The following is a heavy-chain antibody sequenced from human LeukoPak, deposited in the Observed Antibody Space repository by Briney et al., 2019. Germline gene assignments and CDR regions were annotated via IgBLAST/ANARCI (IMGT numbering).Heavy chain of an antibody. CDR1: GFTFSSYA. Sequence: GGSLRLSCAASGFTFSSYAMHWVRQAPGKGLEWVAVISYDGSNKYYADSVKGRFTISRDNSKNTLYLQMNSLRAEDTAVYYCARVGLDYSSELGDYWGQGTLVIVSS. V-gene: IGHV3-30-3*01. CDR3: ARVGLDYSSELGDY. CDR2: ISYDGSNK. J-gene: IGHJ4*02. D-gene: IGHD4-11*01.